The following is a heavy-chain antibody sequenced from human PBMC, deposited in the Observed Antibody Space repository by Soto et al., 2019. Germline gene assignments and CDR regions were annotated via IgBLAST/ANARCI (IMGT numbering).Heavy chain of an antibody. J-gene: IGHJ4*02. CDR1: GYTFTSYY. CDR3: SRYILTTSVRYSDY. Sequence: ASVKVSCKASGYTFTSYYMHWVRQAPGQGLEWMGIINPSGGSTSYAQKFQGRVTMTRDTSTSTVYMELNNLKTEDTAVYYCSRYILTTSVRYSDYWGQGTLVTVSS. CDR2: INPSGGST. V-gene: IGHV1-46*03. D-gene: IGHD4-4*01.